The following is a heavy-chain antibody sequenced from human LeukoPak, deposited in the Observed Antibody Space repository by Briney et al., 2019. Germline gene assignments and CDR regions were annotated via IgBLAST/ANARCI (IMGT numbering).Heavy chain of an antibody. CDR2: IWYDGSNK. Sequence: PGRSLRLSCAASGFTFSSYDMHWVRQASGKGLEWVAVIWYDGSNKYYADSVKGRFTISRGNSKNTLYLQMNSLRAEDTAVYYCATTYSAYCSSTSCYGRFDYWGQGTLVTVSS. D-gene: IGHD2-2*01. V-gene: IGHV3-33*01. CDR1: GFTFSSYD. J-gene: IGHJ4*02. CDR3: ATTYSAYCSSTSCYGRFDY.